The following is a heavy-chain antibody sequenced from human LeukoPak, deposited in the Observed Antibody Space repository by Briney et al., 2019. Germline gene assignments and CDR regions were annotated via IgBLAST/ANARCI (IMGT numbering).Heavy chain of an antibody. CDR3: ASSRVYGYHDY. CDR2: ITGSGDAT. CDR1: GFTFSTYP. J-gene: IGHJ4*02. V-gene: IGHV3-23*01. Sequence: GGSLRLSCTASGFTFSTYPMYWVRQAPGKGLESVSAITGSGDATYYAESMKGRFTLSRDNSKDTLYLQMNSLRAEDTAVYYCASSRVYGYHDYWGQGTLVIVSS. D-gene: IGHD5-18*01.